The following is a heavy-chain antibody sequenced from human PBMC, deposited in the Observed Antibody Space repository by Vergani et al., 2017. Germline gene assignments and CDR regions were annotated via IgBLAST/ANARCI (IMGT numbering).Heavy chain of an antibody. V-gene: IGHV4-34*01. Sequence: QVQLQQWGAGLLKPSETLSLTCAVYGGSFSDYYWSWIRQPPGKGLEWIGEINHSGSTNYNPSVKTLVTISVGTSKNQFSLELSSVTAADTAVHYCARGPSAGWNDGWGQGTLVTVSS. CDR1: GGSFSDYY. D-gene: IGHD1-1*01. CDR2: INHSGST. J-gene: IGHJ4*02. CDR3: ARGPSAGWNDG.